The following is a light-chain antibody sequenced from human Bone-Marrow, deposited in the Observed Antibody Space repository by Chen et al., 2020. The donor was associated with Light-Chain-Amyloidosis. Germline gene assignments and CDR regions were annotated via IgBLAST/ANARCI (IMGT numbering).Light chain of an antibody. Sequence: SYVLTQPSSVSVAPGQTATIACGGNNIGSTSVHWYQQTPGQAPLLVVYDDSDRPSGIPERLSGSNSGNTATLNISWVEAGDEADYYCQVWDRSSDRPVFGGGTKLTVL. J-gene: IGLJ3*02. CDR1: NIGSTS. CDR3: QVWDRSSDRPV. V-gene: IGLV3-21*02. CDR2: DDS.